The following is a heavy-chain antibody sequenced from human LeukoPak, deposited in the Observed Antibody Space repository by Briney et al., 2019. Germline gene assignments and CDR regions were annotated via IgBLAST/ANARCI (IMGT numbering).Heavy chain of an antibody. D-gene: IGHD5-12*01. CDR2: ISPGDSKT. J-gene: IGHJ4*02. CDR3: ARLRGSGYDRFDY. Sequence: GESLKISCQGSGYSFTSYWIGWVRQMPGKGLEWMGIISPGDSKTIYSPSFQGQVTISADKSISTAYLQWSSLKASGTAMYYCARLRGSGYDRFDYWGQGTLVTVSS. V-gene: IGHV5-51*01. CDR1: GYSFTSYW.